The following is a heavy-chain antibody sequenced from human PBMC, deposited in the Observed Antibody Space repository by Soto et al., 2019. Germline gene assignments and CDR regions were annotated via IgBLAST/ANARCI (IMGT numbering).Heavy chain of an antibody. D-gene: IGHD2-15*01. CDR2: IWYDGSNE. Sequence: QVQLVESGGGVVQPGRSLRLSCAASGFNFNTHAMHWVRQAPGKGLEWVAVIWYDGSNEDYVDSVKGRFTISRDNSKNRLNLQMTSLRVEDTAVYYCARVGYCSGGSCYPDFWGQGTLVTVS. CDR1: GFNFNTHA. CDR3: ARVGYCSGGSCYPDF. J-gene: IGHJ4*02. V-gene: IGHV3-33*01.